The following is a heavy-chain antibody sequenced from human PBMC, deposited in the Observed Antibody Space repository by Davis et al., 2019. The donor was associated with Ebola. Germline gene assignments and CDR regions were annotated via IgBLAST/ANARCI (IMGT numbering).Heavy chain of an antibody. Sequence: PGGSLRLSCAASGLTYSNFDMSWVRQAPGKGLEWVSSVRAAGTETFYADSVKGRLTVSRDNAKNSLYLQMNSLRAEETAVYYCVRDPALVVTGGGWFFGLWGRGTLVTVSS. J-gene: IGHJ2*01. CDR3: VRDPALVVTGGGWFFGL. CDR2: VRAAGTET. CDR1: GLTYSNFD. V-gene: IGHV3-21*01. D-gene: IGHD2-21*02.